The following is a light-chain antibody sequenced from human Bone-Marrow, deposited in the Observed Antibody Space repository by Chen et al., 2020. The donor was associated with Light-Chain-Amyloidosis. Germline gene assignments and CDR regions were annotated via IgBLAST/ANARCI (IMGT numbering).Light chain of an antibody. Sequence: EIVLTQSPATLSLSPGERATLSCRASQSVSSYLAWYQQKPGQAPRLLIYDASNRATGIPARFSGSGSGTDFTLTSNSLEPEDFAVYYCQQRSNWPPSFGGGTKVEIK. CDR1: QSVSSY. CDR2: DAS. J-gene: IGKJ4*01. V-gene: IGKV3-11*01. CDR3: QQRSNWPPS.